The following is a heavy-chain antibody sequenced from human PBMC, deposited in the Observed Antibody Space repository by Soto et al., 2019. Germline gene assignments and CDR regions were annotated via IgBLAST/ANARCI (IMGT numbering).Heavy chain of an antibody. V-gene: IGHV1-3*01. J-gene: IGHJ4*02. D-gene: IGHD6-13*01. CDR3: ARDSSSWYVMGH. Sequence: ASVKVSCKASGYTFTSYAMHWVRQAPGQRLEWMGWINAGNGNTKYSQKFQGRVTITRDTSASTAYMELSSLRSEDTAVYYCARDSSSWYVMGHWGQGTLVTVSS. CDR2: INAGNGNT. CDR1: GYTFTSYA.